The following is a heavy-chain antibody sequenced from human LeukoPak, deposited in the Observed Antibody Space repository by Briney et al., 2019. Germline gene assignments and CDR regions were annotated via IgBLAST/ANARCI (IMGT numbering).Heavy chain of an antibody. CDR2: ISSSSSYI. J-gene: IGHJ4*02. D-gene: IGHD3-3*01. CDR3: ARGGGFWSGTN. CDR1: GFTVSSNY. Sequence: PGGSLRLSCAASGFTVSSNYMSWVRQAPGKGLEWVSSISSSSSYIYYADSVKGRFTISRDNAKNSLYLQMNSLRAEDTAVYYCARGGGFWSGTNWGQGTLVTVSS. V-gene: IGHV3-21*01.